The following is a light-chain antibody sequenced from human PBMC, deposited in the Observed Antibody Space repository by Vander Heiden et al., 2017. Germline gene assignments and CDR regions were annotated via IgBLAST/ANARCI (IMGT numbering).Light chain of an antibody. CDR2: DVN. V-gene: IGLV2-11*01. J-gene: IGLJ3*02. CDR1: SSDVGAYDY. CDR3: CSYAGRYTWV. Sequence: QSALTQPRSVSGSPGPSVTISCTGTSSDVGAYDYVSWYQHHPGRAPKLIIYDVNKRPSGLPDRFSGSKSGNTASLTISGLQAEDEADFYCCSYAGRYTWVFGGGTTLTVL.